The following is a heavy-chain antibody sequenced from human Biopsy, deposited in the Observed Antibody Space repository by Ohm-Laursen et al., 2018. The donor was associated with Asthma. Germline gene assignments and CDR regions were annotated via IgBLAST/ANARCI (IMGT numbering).Heavy chain of an antibody. J-gene: IGHJ2*01. Sequence: GTLSLTCIVSGDAMSTSGSYWGWIRQSPGKGLEWIGRIYYSGRTYYNPSLESRVTISADTSKNHFSLKVTSVTAADTAVYYCARAVSSSSYWYFDLWGRGDLVTVSS. V-gene: IGHV4-39*02. CDR1: GDAMSTSGSY. CDR2: IYYSGRT. D-gene: IGHD6-6*01. CDR3: ARAVSSSSYWYFDL.